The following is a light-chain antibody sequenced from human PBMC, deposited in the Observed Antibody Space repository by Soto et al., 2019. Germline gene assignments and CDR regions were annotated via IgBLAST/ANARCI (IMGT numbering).Light chain of an antibody. CDR2: DVN. CDR1: SSDVGGYNF. V-gene: IGLV2-14*01. CDR3: SSYTRTTTDV. J-gene: IGLJ1*01. Sequence: QSALTQPASVSGSPGQSITISCTGTSSDVGGYNFVSWYQQHPGKAPKLMIYDVNNRPSGVSDRFSGSKSGNTASLTISGLRDEDEADYYCSSYTRTTTDVFGTGTKVTVL.